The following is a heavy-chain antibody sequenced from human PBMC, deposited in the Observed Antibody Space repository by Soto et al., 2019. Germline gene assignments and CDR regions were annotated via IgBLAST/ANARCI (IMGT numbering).Heavy chain of an antibody. CDR1: GFTFSSYA. Sequence: GGSLRLSCAASGFTFSSYAMHWVRQSPGKGLEWVAVISYDGSNKYYADSVKGRFTISRDNSKNTLYLQMNSLRAEDTAVYYCAREGYSYGYHFDYWGQGTLVTVSS. V-gene: IGHV3-30-3*01. CDR2: ISYDGSNK. J-gene: IGHJ4*02. CDR3: AREGYSYGYHFDY. D-gene: IGHD5-18*01.